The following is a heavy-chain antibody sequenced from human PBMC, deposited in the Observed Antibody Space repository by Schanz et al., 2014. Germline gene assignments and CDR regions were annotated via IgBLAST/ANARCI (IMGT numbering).Heavy chain of an antibody. V-gene: IGHV3-23*04. CDR1: GFGFDDYA. CDR3: AKDPYDYWSGYSYFDY. D-gene: IGHD3-3*01. CDR2: MSGSGSTA. Sequence: EVQLVESGGGVVRPGGSLRLSCAASGFGFDDYAMSWVRQAPGKGLEWVSGMSGSGSTADYADSVKGRFTISRDNSKNIVFLQMNSLRVEDTAVYYCAKDPYDYWSGYSYFDYWGQGTLVTVSS. J-gene: IGHJ4*02.